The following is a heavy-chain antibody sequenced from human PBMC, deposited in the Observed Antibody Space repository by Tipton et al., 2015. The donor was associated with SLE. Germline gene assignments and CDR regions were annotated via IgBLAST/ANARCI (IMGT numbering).Heavy chain of an antibody. Sequence: LSLTCTVSGDPITSDYWTWIRQPPGKGLECVGFIRGRAYGGTTEYAASVKGRFTISRDDSQGIAYLQMNSLKTDDTGVYYCTRGRAGWELQPYYFDYWGQGTQVTVSS. V-gene: IGHV3-49*03. CDR2: IRGRAYGGTT. CDR3: TRGRAGWELQPYYFDY. D-gene: IGHD4-23*01. CDR1: GDPITSDY. J-gene: IGHJ4*02.